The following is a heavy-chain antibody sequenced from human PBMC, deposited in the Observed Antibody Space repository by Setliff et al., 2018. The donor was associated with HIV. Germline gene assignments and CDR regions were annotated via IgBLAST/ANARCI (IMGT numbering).Heavy chain of an antibody. CDR2: IYTTGGT. V-gene: IGHV4-4*07. D-gene: IGHD6-13*01. CDR1: GVSIPTNY. Sequence: PSETLSLTCNISGVSIPTNYWNWIRQPAGKGREWIGRIYTTGGTNYNPALKSRVTMSIDTSKNQISLKLNSVTAADTATYYCARSNPGITAGLLAYWGPGTLVTVSS. CDR3: ARSNPGITAGLLAY. J-gene: IGHJ4*02.